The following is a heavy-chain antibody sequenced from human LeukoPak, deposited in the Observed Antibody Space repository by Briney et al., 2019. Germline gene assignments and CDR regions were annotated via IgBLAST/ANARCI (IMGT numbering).Heavy chain of an antibody. J-gene: IGHJ4*02. CDR1: GFSLSTSGVL. V-gene: IGHV2-5*01. CDR2: IYGNDDK. CDR3: AHKSVDTSIDY. Sequence: SGPTLVKPTQTLTLTCTFSGFSLSTSGVLVGWIRQPPGKALEWLAFIYGNDDKRHSPSLMSRVTITKDSSKSQVVLTMTDMDPVDTATYYCAHKSVDTSIDYWGQGTLVTVSS. D-gene: IGHD5-18*01.